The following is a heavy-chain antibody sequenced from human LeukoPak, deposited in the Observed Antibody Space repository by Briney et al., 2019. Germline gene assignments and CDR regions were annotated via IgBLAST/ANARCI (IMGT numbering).Heavy chain of an antibody. CDR2: IYTSGST. CDR3: ARGKGRADRFDY. Sequence: SETLSLTCTVSGASISNYYWSWIRQPAGKGLEWIGRIYTSGSTNYNPSLKSRVTISVDTSKNQFSLKLSSVTAADTAVYYCARGKGRADRFDYWGQGTLVTVSS. J-gene: IGHJ4*02. D-gene: IGHD3-10*01. CDR1: GASISNYY. V-gene: IGHV4-4*07.